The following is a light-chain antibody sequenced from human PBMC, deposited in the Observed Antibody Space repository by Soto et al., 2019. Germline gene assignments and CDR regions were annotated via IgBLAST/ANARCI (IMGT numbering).Light chain of an antibody. J-gene: IGLJ1*01. V-gene: IGLV2-14*01. CDR1: RSDVGAYNY. Sequence: QSVLTQPASVSGSPGQSIAISCTGTRSDVGAYNYVSWYQQHPGKAPKLMISEVTNRPSGVSDRFSGSKSGNMASLTISGLQAEDEADYYCSSFTSRFTFVFGTGTKVTVL. CDR3: SSFTSRFTFV. CDR2: EVT.